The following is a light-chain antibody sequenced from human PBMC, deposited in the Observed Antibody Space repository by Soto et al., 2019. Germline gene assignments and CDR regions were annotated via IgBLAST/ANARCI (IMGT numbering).Light chain of an antibody. CDR1: SSNIGSHT. Sequence: QAVVTQPPSASGTPGQRITISCSGSSSNIGSHTVNWHQQVPGTTPQLLIYSNIERPSEVPDRFSGSKSATSASLPISGRQSGDEADYYCASWYDSLNGLIFGGGTKVTVL. V-gene: IGLV1-44*01. J-gene: IGLJ2*01. CDR2: SNI. CDR3: ASWYDSLNGLI.